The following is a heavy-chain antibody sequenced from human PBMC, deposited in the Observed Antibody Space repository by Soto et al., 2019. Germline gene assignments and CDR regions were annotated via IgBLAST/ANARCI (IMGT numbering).Heavy chain of an antibody. CDR2: IDPRDSHT. CDR3: ARQLPGKLDV. J-gene: IGHJ6*02. D-gene: IGHD2-2*01. Sequence: PGESLKISCKGSGNIFTNSLITWVRQMPGKGLEWMGRIDPRDSHTYYSPSLQGHVTMSADKSISTAYLQWSSLQASDTVIYFCARQLPGKLDVWGQGTTVTVSS. CDR1: GNIFTNSL. V-gene: IGHV5-10-1*01.